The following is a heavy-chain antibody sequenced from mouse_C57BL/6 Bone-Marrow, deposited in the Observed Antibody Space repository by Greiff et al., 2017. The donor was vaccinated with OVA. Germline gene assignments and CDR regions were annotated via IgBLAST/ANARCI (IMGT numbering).Heavy chain of an antibody. V-gene: IGHV1-69*01. CDR2: IDPSDSYT. D-gene: IGHD5-5*01. Sequence: VKLQQPGAELVMPGASVKLSCKASGYTFTSYWMHWVKQRPGQGLEWIGEIDPSDSYTNYNQKFKGKSTLTVDKSSSTAYMQLSSLTSEDSAVYYCASSTYYWYFDVWGTGTTVTVSA. CDR1: GYTFTSYW. CDR3: ASSTYYWYFDV. J-gene: IGHJ1*03.